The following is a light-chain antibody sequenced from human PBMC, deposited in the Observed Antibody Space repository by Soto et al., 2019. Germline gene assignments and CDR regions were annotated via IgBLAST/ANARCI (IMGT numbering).Light chain of an antibody. Sequence: EIVLTQSPATLSFSPGERATLSCRASQSVSSYLAWYQQKPGQAPRLLIYDASNRATGIPARFSGSGSRTDFTLTISSLEPEDFAVYYCQQRSNWPPGLTFGGGTKVEIK. CDR1: QSVSSY. J-gene: IGKJ4*01. CDR2: DAS. V-gene: IGKV3-11*01. CDR3: QQRSNWPPGLT.